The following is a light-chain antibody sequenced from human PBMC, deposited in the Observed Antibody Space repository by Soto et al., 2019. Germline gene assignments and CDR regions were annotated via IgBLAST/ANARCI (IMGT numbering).Light chain of an antibody. CDR1: HRVSSY. CDR2: GAS. V-gene: IGKV3-15*01. J-gene: IGKJ4*01. Sequence: EILMTQSPATLSVSPGARATLSCRASHRVSSYLAWYQQKPGQAPRLLIYGASTRATGIPARFSGSGSGTEFTLTLSSLQSEDFAVYYCQQYNNWPLTFGGGTKVEIK. CDR3: QQYNNWPLT.